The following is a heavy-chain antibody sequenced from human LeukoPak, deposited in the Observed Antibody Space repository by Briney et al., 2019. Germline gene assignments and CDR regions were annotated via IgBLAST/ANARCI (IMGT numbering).Heavy chain of an antibody. Sequence: GGSLRLSCAASGLTFDDYGMSWVRQAPGKGLEWVSGINWNGGNTGYADSVKGRFTISRDNAKNSLYLQMNSLRAEDTAVYYCARGNGDYPNYFDYWGQGTLVTVSS. CDR1: GLTFDDYG. CDR3: ARGNGDYPNYFDY. CDR2: INWNGGNT. V-gene: IGHV3-20*04. D-gene: IGHD4-17*01. J-gene: IGHJ4*02.